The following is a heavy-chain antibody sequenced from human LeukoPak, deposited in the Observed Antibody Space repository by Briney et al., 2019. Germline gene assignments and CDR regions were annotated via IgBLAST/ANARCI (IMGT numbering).Heavy chain of an antibody. J-gene: IGHJ3*02. V-gene: IGHV1-18*01. Sequence: ASAKVSCKASGYTFTSYGISWVRQAPGQGLEWMGWISAYNGNTNYSQKLQGRVTMTTDTSTSTAYMELRSLRSDDTAVYYCARGEYSSSSPDAFDIWGQGTMVTVSS. CDR2: ISAYNGNT. CDR1: GYTFTSYG. CDR3: ARGEYSSSSPDAFDI. D-gene: IGHD6-6*01.